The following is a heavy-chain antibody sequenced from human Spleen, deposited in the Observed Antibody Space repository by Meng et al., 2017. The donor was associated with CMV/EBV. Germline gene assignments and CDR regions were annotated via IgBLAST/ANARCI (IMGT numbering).Heavy chain of an antibody. CDR2: INPSGGST. CDR3: ARGYIVVVPAAESWFDP. J-gene: IGHJ5*02. CDR1: YTFTSYY. D-gene: IGHD2-2*01. Sequence: YTFTSYYMHWVRQAPVQGLEWMGIINPSGGSTSYAQKFQGRVTMTRDTSTSTVYMELSSLRSEDTAVYYCARGYIVVVPAAESWFDPWGQGTLVTVS. V-gene: IGHV1-46*01.